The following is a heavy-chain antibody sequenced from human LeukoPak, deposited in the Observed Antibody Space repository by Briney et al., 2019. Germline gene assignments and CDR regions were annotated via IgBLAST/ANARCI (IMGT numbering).Heavy chain of an antibody. CDR1: GFTFSSYA. CDR3: ARDLWVEMATTDDY. J-gene: IGHJ4*02. D-gene: IGHD5-24*01. Sequence: GGSLRLSCAASGFTFSSYAMHWVRQAPGKGLEWVAVISYDGSNKYYADSVKGRFTISRDNSKNTLYLQMNSLRAEDTAVYYCARDLWVEMATTDDYWGQGTLVTVSS. CDR2: ISYDGSNK. V-gene: IGHV3-30-3*01.